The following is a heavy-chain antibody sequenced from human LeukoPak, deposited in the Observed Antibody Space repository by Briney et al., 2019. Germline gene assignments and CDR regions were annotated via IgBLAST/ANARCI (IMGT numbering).Heavy chain of an antibody. D-gene: IGHD6-6*01. CDR3: VKWNPYSTSSHLPFFDY. V-gene: IGHV3-23*01. J-gene: IGHJ4*02. Sequence: GGSLRLSCAASGFTFSSYAMNWVRQAPGKGLEWVSTISGSGGSTYYADSVKGRFTISRDNSKNTLYLQMNSLRAEDTALYYCVKWNPYSTSSHLPFFDYWGQGTLVTVSS. CDR1: GFTFSSYA. CDR2: ISGSGGST.